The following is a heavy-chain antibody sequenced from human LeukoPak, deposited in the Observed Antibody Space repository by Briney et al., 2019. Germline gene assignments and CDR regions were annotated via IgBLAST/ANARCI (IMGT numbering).Heavy chain of an antibody. D-gene: IGHD4-17*01. Sequence: GGSLRLSCAASGFTFSSYSMNWVRQAPGKGLEWVSSISSSSSYIYYADSVKGRFTISRDNAKNSLYLQMNSLRAEDTAVYYCARERKGTVTTRAFDIWGQGTMVTVSS. V-gene: IGHV3-21*01. CDR3: ARERKGTVTTRAFDI. J-gene: IGHJ3*02. CDR2: ISSSSSYI. CDR1: GFTFSSYS.